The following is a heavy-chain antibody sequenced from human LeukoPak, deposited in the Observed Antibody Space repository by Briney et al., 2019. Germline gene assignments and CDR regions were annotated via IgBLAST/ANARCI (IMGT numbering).Heavy chain of an antibody. Sequence: ASVKVSCKASGYTFTGYYMHWVRQAPGQGLEWMGWINPNSGGTNYAQKFQGRVTMPRDTSISTAYMELSRLRSDDTAVYYCARERGLLGYCSSTSCLFDAFDIWGQGTMVTVSS. V-gene: IGHV1-2*02. CDR1: GYTFTGYY. CDR2: INPNSGGT. CDR3: ARERGLLGYCSSTSCLFDAFDI. D-gene: IGHD2-2*01. J-gene: IGHJ3*02.